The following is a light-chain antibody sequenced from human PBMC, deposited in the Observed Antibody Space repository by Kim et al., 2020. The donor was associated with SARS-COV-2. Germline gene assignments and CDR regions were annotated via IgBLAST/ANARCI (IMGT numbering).Light chain of an antibody. CDR1: SSNIGSNT. CDR3: AAWDDSLNGYV. J-gene: IGLJ1*01. V-gene: IGLV1-44*01. Sequence: ELTQPPSASGTPGQRVTISCSGSSSNIGSNTVNWYQQLPGTAPKLLIYSNNQRPSGVPDRFSGSNSGTSASLAISGLQSEDEADYYCAAWDDSLNGYVFGTGTKVTVL. CDR2: SNN.